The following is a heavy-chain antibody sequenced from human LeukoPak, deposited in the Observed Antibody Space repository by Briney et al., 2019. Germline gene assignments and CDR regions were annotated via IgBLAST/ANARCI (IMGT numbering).Heavy chain of an antibody. D-gene: IGHD3-10*01. V-gene: IGHV3-74*01. CDR3: ARGGVDY. CDR1: GFTFSSYW. Sequence: GGSLRLSCAAAGFTFSSYWMHWVRQAPGKGLVWVSRINTDGSTTSYGDSVKGRLPISRDNAKNALYLHLDSLRGEDTAVYFCARGGVDYWGPGTLLTASS. J-gene: IGHJ4*02. CDR2: INTDGSTT.